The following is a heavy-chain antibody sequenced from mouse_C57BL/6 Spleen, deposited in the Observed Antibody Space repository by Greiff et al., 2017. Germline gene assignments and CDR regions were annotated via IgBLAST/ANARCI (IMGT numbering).Heavy chain of an antibody. CDR1: GYAFSSYW. Sequence: QVQLQQSGAELVKPGASVKISCKASGYAFSSYWMHWVKQRPGKGLEWIGQIHPADGDTNYNQKFKGKATLTVDKSSSTAYMQLSSLTSEDSAVYFCARGRRSGVWEGWGTGTTLTVSA. CDR2: IHPADGDT. D-gene: IGHD3-1*01. CDR3: ARGRRSGVWEG. J-gene: IGHJ1*03. V-gene: IGHV1-80*01.